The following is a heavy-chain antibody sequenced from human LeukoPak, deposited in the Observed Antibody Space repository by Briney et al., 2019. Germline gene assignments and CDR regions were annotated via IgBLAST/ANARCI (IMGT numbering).Heavy chain of an antibody. CDR2: ISGGGDNT. Sequence: PGGSLRVSCAASGFMFSGYGMNWVRQAPGKGPEWVSLISGGGDNTYYADSVKGRFTISRDNSRNTLFLQMNSLRAEDTAVYYYATAPLIRGVIPNFDHWGQGTLVTVSS. D-gene: IGHD3-10*01. J-gene: IGHJ4*02. CDR1: GFMFSGYG. CDR3: ATAPLIRGVIPNFDH. V-gene: IGHV3-23*01.